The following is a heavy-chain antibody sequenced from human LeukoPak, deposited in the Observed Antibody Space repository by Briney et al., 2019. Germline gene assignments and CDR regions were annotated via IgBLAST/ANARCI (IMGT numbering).Heavy chain of an antibody. V-gene: IGHV3-23*01. Sequence: GGSLRLSCAASGFTFSSYAMSWVRQAPGKGLEWVSAISGSGGSTYYADSVKGRFTISRDNSKNTLYPQMNSLRAEDTAVYYCATPPDSYDNYYYYYYMDVWGKGTTVTVSS. CDR2: ISGSGGST. D-gene: IGHD5-18*01. J-gene: IGHJ6*03. CDR1: GFTFSSYA. CDR3: ATPPDSYDNYYYYYYMDV.